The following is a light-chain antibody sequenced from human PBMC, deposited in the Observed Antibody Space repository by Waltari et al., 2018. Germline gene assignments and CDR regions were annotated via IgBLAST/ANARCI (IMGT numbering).Light chain of an antibody. CDR3: QQSFSTPPT. Sequence: DIQMTQSPSSLSASVGDRVTVTCRASQSISSYLNWYQQKPGKAPKLLIYAASNLQSGVPSRFGGRGSGTDFTLTISSLQPEDFATYYCQQSFSTPPTFGGGTKVEIK. V-gene: IGKV1-39*01. CDR1: QSISSY. CDR2: AAS. J-gene: IGKJ4*01.